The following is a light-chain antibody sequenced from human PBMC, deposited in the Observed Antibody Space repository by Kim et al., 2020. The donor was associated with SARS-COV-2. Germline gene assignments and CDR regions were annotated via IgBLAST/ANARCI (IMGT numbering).Light chain of an antibody. CDR3: QVWDTGSDQYV. J-gene: IGLJ1*01. CDR1: NVGIKS. CDR2: YDS. Sequence: APGKTARINCGGNNVGIKSVHWYQQKPGQAPVLVIYYDSARPSGIPERFSGSNSGNTATLTISRVEAGDEADYYCQVWDTGSDQYVFGTGTKVTVL. V-gene: IGLV3-21*04.